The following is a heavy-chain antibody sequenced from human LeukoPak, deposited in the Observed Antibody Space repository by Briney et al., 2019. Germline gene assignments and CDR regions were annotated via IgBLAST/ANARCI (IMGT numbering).Heavy chain of an antibody. CDR2: IYYSGST. CDR3: ARGDSSGWYDDRGEGAFDI. CDR1: GGSISSSSYY. J-gene: IGHJ3*02. D-gene: IGHD6-19*01. Sequence: PSETLSLTCTVSGGSISSSSYYWGRIRQPPGKGLEWIGSIYYSGSTYYNPCLKSRVTISVDTSKNQFSLKLSSVTAADTAVYYCARGDSSGWYDDRGEGAFDIWGQGTMVTVSS. V-gene: IGHV4-39*07.